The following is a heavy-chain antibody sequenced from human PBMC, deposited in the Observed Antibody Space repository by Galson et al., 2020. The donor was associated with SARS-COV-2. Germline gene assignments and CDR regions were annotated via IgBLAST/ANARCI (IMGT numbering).Heavy chain of an antibody. CDR1: AFTFSSYR. CDR2: IWYAGSNK. D-gene: IGHD3-22*01. CDR3: ARKQNYYDSSGYYWAPDYYYYYGMDV. Sequence: TGGSLRLSCAASAFTFSSYRMQWVRQAPGKGLEWVAVIWYAGSNKYYADSVKGRFTISRDNSKNTLYLQMNSRRAEDTAVYYCARKQNYYDSSGYYWAPDYYYYYGMDVWGQGTTVTVAS. V-gene: IGHV3-33*01. J-gene: IGHJ6*02.